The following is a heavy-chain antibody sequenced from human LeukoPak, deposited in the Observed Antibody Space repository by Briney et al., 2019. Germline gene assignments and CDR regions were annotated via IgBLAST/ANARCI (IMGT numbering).Heavy chain of an antibody. CDR2: IIPIFGTA. V-gene: IGHV1-69*01. J-gene: IGHJ6*02. CDR3: ARGLCSSTSCYTSYCYYGMDV. D-gene: IGHD2-2*02. Sequence: GASVKVSCKASGGTFSSYAISWVRQAPGQGLEWMGGIIPIFGTANYAQKFQGRVTITADESTSTAYMELSSLRSEDTAVYYCARGLCSSTSCYTSYCYYGMDVWGQGTTVTVSS. CDR1: GGTFSSYA.